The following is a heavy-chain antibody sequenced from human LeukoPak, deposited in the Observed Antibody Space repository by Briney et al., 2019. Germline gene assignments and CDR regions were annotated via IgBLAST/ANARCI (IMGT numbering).Heavy chain of an antibody. D-gene: IGHD3-10*01. V-gene: IGHV3-23*01. CDR3: VRDYYGSGTYQGNYYYGMDV. CDR1: GFTFSSRW. CDR2: ISGSGDDT. J-gene: IGHJ6*02. Sequence: GGSLRLSCAASGFTFSSRWMHWVRQTPGKGLEWVSGISGSGDDTYYTDSVKGRFTISRDNSNNTMYLQMNNLRSEDTAVYFCVRDYYGSGTYQGNYYYGMDVWGHGTTVTVSS.